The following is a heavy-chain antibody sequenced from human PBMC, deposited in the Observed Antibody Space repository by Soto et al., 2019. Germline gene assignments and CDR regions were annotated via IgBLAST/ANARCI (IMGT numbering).Heavy chain of an antibody. D-gene: IGHD2-15*01. J-gene: IGHJ4*02. CDR3: ASPHLPSGYCSGGSCYFPDYFDY. Sequence: PGGSLRLSCAASGFTFSSYSMNWVRQAPGKGLEWVSSISSSSSYIYYADSVKGRFTISRDNAKNSLYLQMNSLRAEDTAVYYCASPHLPSGYCSGGSCYFPDYFDYWGQGTLVTVSS. CDR1: GFTFSSYS. CDR2: ISSSSSYI. V-gene: IGHV3-21*01.